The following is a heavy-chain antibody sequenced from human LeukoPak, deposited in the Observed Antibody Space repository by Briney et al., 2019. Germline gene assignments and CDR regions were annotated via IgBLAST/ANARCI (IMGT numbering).Heavy chain of an antibody. J-gene: IGHJ3*02. D-gene: IGHD2-15*01. CDR1: GFTFSSYA. CDR3: AKGGYCGGGSCYGADFDI. Sequence: GGSLRLSCAASGFTFSSYAMSWVRQAPGKGLEWVSAISGSGGSTYYADSVKGRFTISRDNSKNTLYLQMNSLRAEDTAVYYCAKGGYCGGGSCYGADFDIWGQGTMVTVSS. V-gene: IGHV3-23*01. CDR2: ISGSGGST.